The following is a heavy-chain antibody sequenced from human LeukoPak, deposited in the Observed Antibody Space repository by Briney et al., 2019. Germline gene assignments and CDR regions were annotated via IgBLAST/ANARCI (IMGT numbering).Heavy chain of an antibody. Sequence: PGGSLRLSCAASGFTFSSYSMNWVRQAPGKGLEWVAVISYDGSNKYYADSVKGRFTISRDNSKNTLYLQMNSLRAEDTAVYYCARAHMVRGVIPLDAFDIWGQGTMVTVSS. CDR1: GFTFSSYS. V-gene: IGHV3-30*03. CDR2: ISYDGSNK. J-gene: IGHJ3*02. CDR3: ARAHMVRGVIPLDAFDI. D-gene: IGHD3-10*01.